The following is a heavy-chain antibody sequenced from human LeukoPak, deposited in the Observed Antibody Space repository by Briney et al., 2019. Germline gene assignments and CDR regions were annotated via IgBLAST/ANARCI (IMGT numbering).Heavy chain of an antibody. CDR1: GFTFSPYC. CDR2: INNDGSST. J-gene: IGHJ5*02. D-gene: IGHD1-26*01. CDR3: ARDQDGVGATIDL. V-gene: IGHV3-74*01. Sequence: GGSLRLSCAASGFTFSPYCMHWVRQAPGKGPEWISRINNDGSSTCYAESLKGRFTISRDNARNTLPLQMHSLRAEDTALYYCARDQDGVGATIDLWGQGTLVTVSS.